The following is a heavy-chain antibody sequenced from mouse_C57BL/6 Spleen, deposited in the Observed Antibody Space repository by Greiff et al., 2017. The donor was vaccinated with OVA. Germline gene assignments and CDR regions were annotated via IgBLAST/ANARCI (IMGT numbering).Heavy chain of an antibody. CDR3: ARSLYSKLFDY. J-gene: IGHJ2*01. Sequence: LVESGTELVKPGASVKLSCKASGYTFTSYWMHWVKQRPGQGLEWIGNINPSNGGTNYNEKFKSKATLTVDKSSSTAYMQLSSLTSEDSAVXYCARSLYSKLFDYWGQGTTLTVSS. D-gene: IGHD2-5*01. V-gene: IGHV1-53*01. CDR2: INPSNGGT. CDR1: GYTFTSYW.